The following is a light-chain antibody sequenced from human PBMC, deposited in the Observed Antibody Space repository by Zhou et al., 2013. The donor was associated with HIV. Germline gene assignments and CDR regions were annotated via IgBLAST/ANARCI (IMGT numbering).Light chain of an antibody. CDR3: QQSYSVPVT. CDR2: AAS. J-gene: IGKJ4*01. CDR1: QGISSW. V-gene: IGKV1-12*01. Sequence: DVQMAQSPSSVSASVGDRVTITCRASQGISSWLAWYQQKPGKAPKLLIYAASSLQSGVAPRFNGSGSGTDFTLTIGSLRREDFATYYCQQSYSVPVTFGGGTK.